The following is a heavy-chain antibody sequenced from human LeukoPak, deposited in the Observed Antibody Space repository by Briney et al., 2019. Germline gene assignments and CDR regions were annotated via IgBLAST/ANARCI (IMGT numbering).Heavy chain of an antibody. CDR1: GYSFTSYW. D-gene: IGHD6-19*01. Sequence: GESLKISCKGSGYSFTSYWIGWVRQMPGKGLEWMGIIYPGDSDTRYSPSFQGQVTISADKSISTAYLQWSSLKASDTAMYYCARLPTGAVAGKGRWFDPWGQGTLVTVSS. J-gene: IGHJ5*02. V-gene: IGHV5-51*01. CDR2: IYPGDSDT. CDR3: ARLPTGAVAGKGRWFDP.